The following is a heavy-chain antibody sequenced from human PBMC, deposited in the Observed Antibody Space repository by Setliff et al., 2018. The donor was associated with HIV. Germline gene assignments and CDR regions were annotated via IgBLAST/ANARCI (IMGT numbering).Heavy chain of an antibody. J-gene: IGHJ4*02. Sequence: ASVKVSCKASGYTFSTYGISWVRQAPGQGLEWMGWISVYNDNTNYAQKFQGRVTMTTDPSTNTAYMELRSLRSDDTAVYHCARVDGYNNYDSGGLDYWGQGTLGTVS. CDR3: ARVDGYNNYDSGGLDY. CDR2: ISVYNDNT. V-gene: IGHV1-18*01. D-gene: IGHD3-16*01. CDR1: GYTFSTYG.